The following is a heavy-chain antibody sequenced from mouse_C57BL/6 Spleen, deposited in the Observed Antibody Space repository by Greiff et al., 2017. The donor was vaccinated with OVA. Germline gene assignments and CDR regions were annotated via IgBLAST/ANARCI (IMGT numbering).Heavy chain of an antibody. CDR2: IRLKSDNYAT. J-gene: IGHJ3*01. CDR1: GFTFSNYW. CDR3: TGPWDGFAY. V-gene: IGHV6-3*01. Sequence: EVKLEESGGGLVQPGGSMKLSCVASGFTFSNYWMNWVRQSPEKGLEWVAQIRLKSDNYATHSAESVKGRFTISRDDSKSSVYLQMNNLRAEDTGIYYCTGPWDGFAYWGQGTLVTVSA. D-gene: IGHD4-1*01.